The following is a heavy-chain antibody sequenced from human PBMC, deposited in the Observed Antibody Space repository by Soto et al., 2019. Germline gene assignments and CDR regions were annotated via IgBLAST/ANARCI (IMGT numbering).Heavy chain of an antibody. V-gene: IGHV3-30*18. D-gene: IGHD1-26*01. Sequence: QVQLVESGGGVVQPGRALRLSCEASGFTFSSCGMHWVRQAPGKGLEWVAVISFDGGIKYYADSVKGRFTISRDNSKNSLYLQMNSLRAEDTAVYFCAKDASGAILRHPAYWGQGTLVTVSS. CDR2: ISFDGGIK. J-gene: IGHJ4*02. CDR3: AKDASGAILRHPAY. CDR1: GFTFSSCG.